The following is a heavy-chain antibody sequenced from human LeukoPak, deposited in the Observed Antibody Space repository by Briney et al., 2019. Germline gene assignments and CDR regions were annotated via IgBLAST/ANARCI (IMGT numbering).Heavy chain of an antibody. V-gene: IGHV1-46*01. CDR3: ARAAYSSSWRSYYYYGMDV. CDR1: GYTFTSYY. D-gene: IGHD6-13*01. Sequence: GASVKVSCKASGYTFTSYYMHWVRQAPGQGLEWMGIINPSGGSTSYAQKFQGRVTMTRDTSTSTVYMELSSLRSEDTAVYYCARAAYSSSWRSYYYYGMDVWGQGTTVTVSS. CDR2: INPSGGST. J-gene: IGHJ6*02.